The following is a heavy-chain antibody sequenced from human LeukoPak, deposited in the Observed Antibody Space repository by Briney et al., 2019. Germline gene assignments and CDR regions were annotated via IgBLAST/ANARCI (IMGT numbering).Heavy chain of an antibody. CDR1: GFTFGDYV. J-gene: IGHJ3*02. V-gene: IGHV3-49*04. CDR3: TRRYNYDSSGYYYVRDAFDI. Sequence: TGGSLRLSCTASGFTFGDYVMSWVRQAPGKGLEWVGFIRSKAYGVTTKNAASVKDRFTISRDDSRSIAYLQINSLKTEDTAVYYCTRRYNYDSSGYYYVRDAFDIWGQGTMVTVSS. CDR2: IRSKAYGVTT. D-gene: IGHD3-22*01.